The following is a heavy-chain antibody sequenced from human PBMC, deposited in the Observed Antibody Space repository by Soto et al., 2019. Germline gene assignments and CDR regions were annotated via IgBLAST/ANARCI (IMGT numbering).Heavy chain of an antibody. V-gene: IGHV4-59*01. J-gene: IGHJ5*02. CDR2: IYYSGST. Sequence: PSETLSLTCTVSGGSISSYYWSWIRQPPGKGLEWIGYIYYSGSTNYNPSLKSRVTISVDTSKNQFSLKLSSVTAADTAVYYCARVVVVPAIANWFDPWGQGTLVTVS. D-gene: IGHD2-2*01. CDR3: ARVVVVPAIANWFDP. CDR1: GGSISSYY.